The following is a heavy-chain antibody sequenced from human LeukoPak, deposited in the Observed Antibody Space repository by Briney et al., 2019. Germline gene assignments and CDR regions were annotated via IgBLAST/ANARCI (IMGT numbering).Heavy chain of an antibody. CDR2: IYPGDSDT. D-gene: IGHD2-15*01. Sequence: GESLKISCKGSGYSFTGYWIGWVRQMPGKGLEWMGIIYPGDSDTRYSPSFQGQVTISADKSISTAYLQWSSLKASDTAIYYCARLFRGGPKTTPFDYWGQGTLVTVSS. CDR3: ARLFRGGPKTTPFDY. J-gene: IGHJ4*02. V-gene: IGHV5-51*01. CDR1: GYSFTGYW.